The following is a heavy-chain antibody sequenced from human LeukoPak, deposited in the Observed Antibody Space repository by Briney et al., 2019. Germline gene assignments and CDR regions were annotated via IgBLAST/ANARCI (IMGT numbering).Heavy chain of an antibody. CDR3: ARGGKIDTFGGVIVIHYEY. CDR2: MNPNSGGT. D-gene: IGHD3-16*02. V-gene: IGHV1-2*02. CDR1: GYTFTGYD. Sequence: ASVSLSCAASGYTFTGYDMHWVRQAPGQGLEWMGWMNPNSGGTNYAQKFQGRVTMTRDTSISTAYMELSRLRSDDTAVYYCARGGKIDTFGGVIVIHYEYWGQGTLVTVSS. J-gene: IGHJ4*02.